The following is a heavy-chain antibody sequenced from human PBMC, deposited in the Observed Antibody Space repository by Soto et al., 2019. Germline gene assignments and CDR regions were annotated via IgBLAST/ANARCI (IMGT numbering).Heavy chain of an antibody. V-gene: IGHV1-69*15. Sequence: QVQLVQSGAELRKPGSSVQVSCKASGGTFYTYTFSWVRQAPGQGLEWMGSITPIYPTTNYAERFQGRLTIPADGSTRTAYMDLTSLTSEDTAVYYCARIPRYSFPTSDDLDSWGQGTLVTVSS. CDR2: ITPIYPTT. CDR1: GGTFYTYT. CDR3: ARIPRYSFPTSDDLDS. D-gene: IGHD5-18*01. J-gene: IGHJ4*02.